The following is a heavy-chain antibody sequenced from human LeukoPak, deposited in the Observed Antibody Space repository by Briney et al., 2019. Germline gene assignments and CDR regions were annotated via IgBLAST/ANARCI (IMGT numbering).Heavy chain of an antibody. D-gene: IGHD6-19*01. CDR1: GLTVSSNY. V-gene: IGHV3-53*01. CDR2: IYSGGST. J-gene: IGHJ4*02. Sequence: GGSLRLSCAASGLTVSSNYMSWVRQAPGKGLECVSVIYSGGSTYYADSVKGRFTISRDNSGNTLYLQMNSLRAEDTAAYYCAVANPYTSGWYYFDYWGQGTLVTVSS. CDR3: AVANPYTSGWYYFDY.